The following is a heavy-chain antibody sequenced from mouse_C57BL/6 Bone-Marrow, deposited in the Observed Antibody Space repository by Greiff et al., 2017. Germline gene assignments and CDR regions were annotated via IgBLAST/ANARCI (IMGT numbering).Heavy chain of an antibody. CDR3: ARQGWLGWYFDV. D-gene: IGHD2-3*01. Sequence: EVKVEESGGGLVQPGESLKLSCESNEYEFPSHDMSWVRKTPEKRLELVAAINSDGGSTYYPDTMERRFIISRDNTKQTRYLQMSSLRSEDAALDYCARQGWLGWYFDVWGTGTTVTVSS. CDR1: EYEFPSHD. V-gene: IGHV5-2*03. CDR2: INSDGGST. J-gene: IGHJ1*03.